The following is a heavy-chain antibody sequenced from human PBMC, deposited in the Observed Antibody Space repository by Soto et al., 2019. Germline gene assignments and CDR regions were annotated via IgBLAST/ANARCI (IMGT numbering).Heavy chain of an antibody. CDR1: GGTFSSYA. V-gene: IGHV1-69*06. Sequence: GASVKVSCKASGGTFSSYAISWVRQAPGQGLEWMGGIIPIFGTANYAQKFQGRVTITADKSTSAAYMELSSLRSEDTAVYYCARDFRLVIDPWGQGTLVTVSS. CDR2: IIPIFGTA. J-gene: IGHJ5*02. D-gene: IGHD2-21*01. CDR3: ARDFRLVIDP.